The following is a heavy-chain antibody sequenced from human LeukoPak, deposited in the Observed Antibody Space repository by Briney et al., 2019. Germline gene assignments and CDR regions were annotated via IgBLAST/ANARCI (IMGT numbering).Heavy chain of an antibody. J-gene: IGHJ6*03. CDR1: GGSISNYY. D-gene: IGHD3-10*01. CDR3: ARGGYGVVRGVTDQYYYYYYMDV. Sequence: SETLSLTCTVSGGSISNYYWNWIRQPPGKGLEWIGYIYYTGSTNYNPSLKSRVTISVDTSKNQFSLKLSSVTAADTAVYYCARGGYGVVRGVTDQYYYYYYMDVWGKGTTVTISS. V-gene: IGHV4-59*01. CDR2: IYYTGST.